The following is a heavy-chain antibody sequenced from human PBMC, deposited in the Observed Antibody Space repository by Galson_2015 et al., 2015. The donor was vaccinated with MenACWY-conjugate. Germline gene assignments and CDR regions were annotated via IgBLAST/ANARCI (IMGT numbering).Heavy chain of an antibody. CDR3: ARDTRGHFDY. Sequence: SLRLSCAVSGFTFSSYWMSWGRQAPGKGLEWVANIKQDGREKNYVDSVKGRFTTSRDNADNSVYLQMDSLRVEDTAVYYCARDTRGHFDYWGQGTLVTFSS. CDR2: IKQDGREK. CDR1: GFTFSSYW. J-gene: IGHJ4*02. V-gene: IGHV3-7*03.